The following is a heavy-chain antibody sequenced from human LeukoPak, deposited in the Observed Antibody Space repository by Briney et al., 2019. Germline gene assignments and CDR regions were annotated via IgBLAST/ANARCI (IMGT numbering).Heavy chain of an antibody. J-gene: IGHJ3*02. CDR2: TYHSGST. V-gene: IGHV4-30-2*01. CDR3: ARDFVESDAFDI. CDR1: GGSISSGGYS. Sequence: SETLSLTCAVPGGSISSGGYSWSWIRQPPGKGLEWIVYTYHSGSTYYNPSLKSRVTISVDRSKNQFSLKLSSVTAADTAVYYCARDFVESDAFDIWGQGTMVTVSS.